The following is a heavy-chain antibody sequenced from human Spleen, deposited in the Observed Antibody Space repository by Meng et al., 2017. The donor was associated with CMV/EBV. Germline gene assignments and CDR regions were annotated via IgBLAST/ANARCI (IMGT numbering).Heavy chain of an antibody. D-gene: IGHD6-6*01. CDR2: IWYDGSNK. J-gene: IGHJ6*02. CDR1: GFTFSDFG. CDR3: AKNGESSSYYYGMDV. Sequence: GESLKISCAASGFTFSDFGMHWVRQGPGKGLEWVAVIWYDGSNKYYADSVKGRFTISRDNSKNTLYLQMNSLRAEDTAVYYCAKNGESSSYYYGMDVWGQGTTVTVSS. V-gene: IGHV3-33*06.